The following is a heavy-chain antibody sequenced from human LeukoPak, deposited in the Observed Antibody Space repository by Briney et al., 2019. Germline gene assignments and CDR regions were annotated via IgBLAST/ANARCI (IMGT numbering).Heavy chain of an antibody. CDR1: GFTFSSYS. D-gene: IGHD1-7*01. J-gene: IGHJ4*02. Sequence: PGGSLRLSCAASGFTFSSYSMNWVRQAPGKGLEWVSSISSSSSYIYYADSVKGRFTISRDNAKNSLYLQMNSLRAEDTAVYYCARAEGLELPFDYWGQGTLVTVSS. CDR2: ISSSSSYI. CDR3: ARAEGLELPFDY. V-gene: IGHV3-21*01.